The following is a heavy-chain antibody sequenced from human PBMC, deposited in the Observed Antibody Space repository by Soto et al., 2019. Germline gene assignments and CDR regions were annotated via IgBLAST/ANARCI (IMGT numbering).Heavy chain of an antibody. V-gene: IGHV4-31*03. CDR3: AREPSDYSSGWYILDY. CDR2: IYYSGST. D-gene: IGHD6-19*01. J-gene: IGHJ4*02. Sequence: QVQLQESGPGLVKPSQTLSLTCTVSGGSISSGGYYWSWIRQHPGKGLEWIGYIYYSGSTYYNPSLKSRVTISVDTSKNQFSLKLSSVTAADTAVYYCAREPSDYSSGWYILDYWGQGTLVTVSS. CDR1: GGSISSGGYY.